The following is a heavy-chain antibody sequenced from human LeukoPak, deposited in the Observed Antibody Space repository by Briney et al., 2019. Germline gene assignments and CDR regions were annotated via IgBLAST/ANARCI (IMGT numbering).Heavy chain of an antibody. D-gene: IGHD2-15*01. Sequence: SETLSLTCTVSGGSISSNSYYWGWIRQPPGKGLEWIGSIYYSGSTYYNLSLKSRVTISVDTSKNQFSLKLSSVAAADTAVYYCARGSSHLDYWYYYMDVWGKGTTVTVSS. J-gene: IGHJ6*03. CDR2: IYYSGST. CDR3: ARGSSHLDYWYYYMDV. CDR1: GGSISSNSYY. V-gene: IGHV4-39*07.